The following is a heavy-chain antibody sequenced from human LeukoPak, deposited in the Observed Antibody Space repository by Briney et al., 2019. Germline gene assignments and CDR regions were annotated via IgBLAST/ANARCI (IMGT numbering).Heavy chain of an antibody. D-gene: IGHD6-19*01. V-gene: IGHV4-39*01. CDR3: ARPDSSGWGQIDY. J-gene: IGHJ4*02. CDR2: IYYSGST. Sequence: PSETLSLTCTVSGGSISSSSYYWGWIRQPPGKGLEWIGSIYYSGSTYYNPSLKSRVTISVDTSKNQLSLKLSSVTAADTAVYYCARPDSSGWGQIDYWGQGTLVTVSS. CDR1: GGSISSSSYY.